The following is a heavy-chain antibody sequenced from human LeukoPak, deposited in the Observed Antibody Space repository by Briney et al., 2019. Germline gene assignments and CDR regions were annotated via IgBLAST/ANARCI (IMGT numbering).Heavy chain of an antibody. Sequence: RESLKISCQGSGSSFTNYWIAWVRQMPGKGLEWMGIIYPGDSDITYSPSFQGQVTISADKSISTAYLQWSSLKASDTAMYYCARSSPDPDYWGQGTLVTVSS. J-gene: IGHJ4*02. CDR1: GSSFTNYW. CDR3: ARSSPDPDY. CDR2: IYPGDSDI. V-gene: IGHV5-51*01.